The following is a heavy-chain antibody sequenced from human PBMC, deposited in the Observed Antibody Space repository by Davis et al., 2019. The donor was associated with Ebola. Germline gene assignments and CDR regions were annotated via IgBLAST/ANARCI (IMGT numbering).Heavy chain of an antibody. Sequence: AASVKVSCKASGGTFSRYGISWVRQAPGQGLEWMGRIIIFVGTVDYAHKLQGRVTITADKSTSTAYMELSSLRSEDTAMYYCVSLLHWGQGARVTVSS. CDR3: VSLLH. V-gene: IGHV1-69*04. CDR1: GGTFSRYG. CDR2: IIIFVGTV. J-gene: IGHJ4*02.